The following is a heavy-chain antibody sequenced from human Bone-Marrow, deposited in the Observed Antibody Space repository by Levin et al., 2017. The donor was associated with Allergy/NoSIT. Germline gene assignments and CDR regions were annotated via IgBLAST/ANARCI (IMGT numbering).Heavy chain of an antibody. CDR2: VYSGGDT. V-gene: IGHV3-66*01. CDR3: ARDVGP. J-gene: IGHJ5*02. CDR1: GFDVSRNY. D-gene: IGHD1-26*01. Sequence: GESLKISCAASGFDVSRNYVKWVRQAPGKGLEWVSLVYSGGDTYYADSVKGRFTISSDKSTNTMFLQMNNLRVEDTAVYYCARDVGPWGPGTLVTVSS.